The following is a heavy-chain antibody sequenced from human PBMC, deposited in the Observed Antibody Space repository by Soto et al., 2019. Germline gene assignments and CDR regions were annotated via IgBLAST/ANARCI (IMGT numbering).Heavy chain of an antibody. J-gene: IGHJ5*02. CDR1: GYTFTSYD. V-gene: IGHV1-8*01. CDR3: ARGRCSSTSCYVNWFDP. Sequence: ASVKVSCKASGYTFTSYDINWVRQATGQGLEWMGWMNPNSGNTGYAQKFQGRVTMTRNTSISTAYMELSSLRSEDTAVYYCARGRCSSTSCYVNWFDPWGQGTLVTVSS. CDR2: MNPNSGNT. D-gene: IGHD2-2*01.